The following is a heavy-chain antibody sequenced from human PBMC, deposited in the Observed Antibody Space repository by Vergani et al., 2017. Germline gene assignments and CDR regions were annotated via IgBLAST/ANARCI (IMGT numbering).Heavy chain of an antibody. CDR2: IIPIFGTA. Sequence: QVQLVQSGAEVKKPGSSVKVSCKASGGTFSSYAISWVRQAPGQGLEWMGGIIPIFGTANYAQKFQGRVTITADESMSTAYMELSSLRSEDTAVYYCARVWMVRGVIGPYYYCMDVWGQGTTVTVSS. D-gene: IGHD3-10*01. V-gene: IGHV1-69*12. CDR3: ARVWMVRGVIGPYYYCMDV. J-gene: IGHJ6*02. CDR1: GGTFSSYA.